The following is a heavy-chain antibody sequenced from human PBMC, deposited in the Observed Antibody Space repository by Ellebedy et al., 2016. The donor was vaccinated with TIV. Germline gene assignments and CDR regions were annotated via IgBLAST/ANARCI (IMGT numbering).Heavy chain of an antibody. Sequence: PGGSLRLSCAASEFIFSNHGMNLVRQAPGPGLEWASHISSGSDTTYYADSVKGRFVISRDNAKNSVYLQMNSLRDEDKAVYYCVRSGRNIRYSSGWNDLDYWGQGALVTVSP. CDR2: ISSGSDTT. J-gene: IGHJ4*02. D-gene: IGHD6-19*01. CDR3: VRSGRNIRYSSGWNDLDY. CDR1: EFIFSNHG. V-gene: IGHV3-48*02.